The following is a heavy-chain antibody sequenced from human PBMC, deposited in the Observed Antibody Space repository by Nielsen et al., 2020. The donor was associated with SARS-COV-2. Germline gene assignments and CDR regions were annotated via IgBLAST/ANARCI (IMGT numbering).Heavy chain of an antibody. CDR1: GFTFSSYW. CDR3: AREEGGGFDWLFHSDYYYYYGMDV. J-gene: IGHJ6*02. Sequence: GGSLRLSCAASGFTFSSYWMSWVRQAPGKGLEWVANIKQDGSEKYYVDSVKGRFTISRDNAKNSLYLQMNSLRAEDTAVYYCAREEGGGFDWLFHSDYYYYYGMDVWGQGTTVTVSS. V-gene: IGHV3-7*01. D-gene: IGHD3-9*01. CDR2: IKQDGSEK.